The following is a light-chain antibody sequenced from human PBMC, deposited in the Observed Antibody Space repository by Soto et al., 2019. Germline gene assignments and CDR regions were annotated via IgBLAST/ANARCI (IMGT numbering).Light chain of an antibody. J-gene: IGKJ2*01. V-gene: IGKV1-39*01. Sequence: DIQMTQPPSSLSASVGDRVTITCRASQSISSYLNWYQQKPGKAPKLLIYAASSLQSGVPSRFSGSGSGTDFALTISSLLPEDFATYYCQQSYSTPYTFGQGPKLEIK. CDR3: QQSYSTPYT. CDR2: AAS. CDR1: QSISSY.